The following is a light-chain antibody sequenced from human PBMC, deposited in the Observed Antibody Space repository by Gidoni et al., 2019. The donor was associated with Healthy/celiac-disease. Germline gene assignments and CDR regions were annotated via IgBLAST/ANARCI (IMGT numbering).Light chain of an antibody. Sequence: EMVLTQSPGTLSLSPGERATLSCRASQSVSSSYLAWYQQKPGQAPRLLIYGASSRATGLPDRFSGSGSGTDFTLTISRLEPEDFAVYYCQQYGSSPGWTFGQXTKVEIK. J-gene: IGKJ1*01. CDR2: GAS. V-gene: IGKV3-20*01. CDR1: QSVSSSY. CDR3: QQYGSSPGWT.